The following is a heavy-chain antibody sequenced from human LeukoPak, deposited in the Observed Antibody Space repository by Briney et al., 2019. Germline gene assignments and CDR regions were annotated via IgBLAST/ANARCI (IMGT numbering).Heavy chain of an antibody. CDR1: GYTFTGYY. Sequence: ASVKVSRKASGYTFTGYYMHWVRQAPGQGLEWMGWINPNSGGTNYAQKFQGRVTMTRDTSISTAYMELSRLRSDDTAVYYCARERDIVVVVAAILGYWGQGTLVTVSS. CDR2: INPNSGGT. V-gene: IGHV1-2*02. J-gene: IGHJ4*02. D-gene: IGHD2-15*01. CDR3: ARERDIVVVVAAILGY.